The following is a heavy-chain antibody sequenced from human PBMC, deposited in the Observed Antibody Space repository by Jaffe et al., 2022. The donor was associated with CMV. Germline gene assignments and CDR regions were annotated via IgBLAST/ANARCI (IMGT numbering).Heavy chain of an antibody. D-gene: IGHD3-3*01. J-gene: IGHJ5*02. CDR2: IYYSGST. V-gene: IGHV4-59*08. CDR3: ARGLSDFWSGYVSPWFDP. CDR1: GGSISSYY. Sequence: QVQLQESGPGLVKPSETLSLTCTVSGGSISSYYWSWIRQPPGKGLEWIGYIYYSGSTNYNPSLKSRVTISVDTSKNQFSLKLSSVTAADTAVYYCARGLSDFWSGYVSPWFDPWGQGTLVTVSS.